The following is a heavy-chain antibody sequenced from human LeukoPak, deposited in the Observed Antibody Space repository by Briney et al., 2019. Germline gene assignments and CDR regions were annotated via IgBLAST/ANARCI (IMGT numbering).Heavy chain of an antibody. D-gene: IGHD2-2*01. CDR1: GFTFSSYG. J-gene: IGHJ6*03. CDR3: AKDAVPATTREYYYYYYMDV. CDR2: IRYDGSNK. V-gene: IGHV3-30*02. Sequence: GGSLRLSCAASGFTFSSYGMHWVRQAPGKGLEWVAFIRYDGSNKYYADSVKGRFTISRDNSKNTLYLQMNSLRAEDTAVYYCAKDAVPATTREYYYYYYMDVWGKGTTVTISS.